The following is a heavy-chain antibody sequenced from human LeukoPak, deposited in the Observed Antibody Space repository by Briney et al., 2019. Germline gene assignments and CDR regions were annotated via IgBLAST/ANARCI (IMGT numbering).Heavy chain of an antibody. CDR2: IRRKSYSGTT. CDR3: TRVIRLSGGRYQFDY. CDR1: GFNLVDYA. D-gene: IGHD2-2*01. J-gene: IGHJ4*02. Sequence: PGGSLRLSCTASGFNLVDYAMSWVRQAPGKGLEWVGFIRRKSYSGTTEYAASVKDRFTVSRDDSKSIAYLQMNSLKNEDTAVYYCTRVIRLSGGRYQFDYWGQGTLVTVSS. V-gene: IGHV3-49*04.